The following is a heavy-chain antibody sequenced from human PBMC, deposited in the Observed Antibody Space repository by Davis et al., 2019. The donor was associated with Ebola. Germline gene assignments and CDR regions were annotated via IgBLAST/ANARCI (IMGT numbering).Heavy chain of an antibody. CDR3: ARIWLYGMDV. CDR2: ISSSGSTI. D-gene: IGHD6-19*01. CDR1: GFTFSSYA. V-gene: IGHV3-48*01. J-gene: IGHJ6*02. Sequence: GESLKISCAASGFTFSSYAMSWVRQAPGKGLEWVSYISSSGSTIYYADSVKGRFTISRHNSKNTLYLQMNSLRAEDTAVYYCARIWLYGMDVWGQGTTVTVSS.